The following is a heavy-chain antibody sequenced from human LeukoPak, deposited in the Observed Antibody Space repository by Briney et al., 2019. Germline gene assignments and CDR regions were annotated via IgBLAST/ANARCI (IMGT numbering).Heavy chain of an antibody. CDR2: TYYRSKWYN. CDR3: ARSSNLHYFDY. J-gene: IGHJ4*02. V-gene: IGHV6-1*01. Sequence: SQTLSPTCAISGDSVSNNSAIWIWIRQSPSRGLQWLGRTYYRSKWYNDYAVSVKSRITLNVDTSKNQFSLQLNPVTPEDTAVYYCARSSNLHYFDYWGQGTQVTVSS. CDR1: GDSVSNNSAI.